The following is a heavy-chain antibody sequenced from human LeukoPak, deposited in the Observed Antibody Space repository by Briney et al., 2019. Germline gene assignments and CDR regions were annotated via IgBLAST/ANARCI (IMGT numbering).Heavy chain of an antibody. J-gene: IGHJ4*02. D-gene: IGHD6-13*01. Sequence: SSDTLSLTCAVSGYSISSSNWWGWIRQPPRKGLERIGYIYYSGTTNYNPSLKSRVTMSVDTSKNQFSLKLSSVTALDTAVYYCARKIASVGYFDYWGQGTLVTVSS. V-gene: IGHV4-28*06. CDR1: GYSISSSNW. CDR3: ARKIASVGYFDY. CDR2: IYYSGTT.